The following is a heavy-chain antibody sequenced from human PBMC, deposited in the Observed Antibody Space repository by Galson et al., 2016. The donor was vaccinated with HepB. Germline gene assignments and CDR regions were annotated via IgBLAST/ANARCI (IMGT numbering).Heavy chain of an antibody. CDR2: ISAYNGVT. V-gene: IGHV1-18*04. Sequence: SVKFSCKASGYAFTNYYIGWARQAPGQGLEWMGWISAYNGVTSYAQNLQGRATMTTDTSTTTAYMELRSLRSDDTAVYYCARDKHGSDWPPIFDYWGQGTLVTVSS. J-gene: IGHJ4*02. D-gene: IGHD3-9*01. CDR1: GYAFTNYY. CDR3: ARDKHGSDWPPIFDY.